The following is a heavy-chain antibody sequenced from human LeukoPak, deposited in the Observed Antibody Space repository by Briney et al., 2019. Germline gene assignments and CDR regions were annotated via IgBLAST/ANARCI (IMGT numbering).Heavy chain of an antibody. V-gene: IGHV4-30-2*01. J-gene: IGHJ4*02. CDR2: INHSGST. Sequence: SETLSLTCTVSGGSISSDNYYWTWIRQPPGKGLEWIGHINHSGSTYYNPSLMSRVTTSVDRSKTQFSLKLSSVTAADTAVYYCARAEVDYYDSSDGAWDYWGQGTLVTVSS. CDR3: ARAEVDYYDSSDGAWDY. CDR1: GGSISSDNYY. D-gene: IGHD3-22*01.